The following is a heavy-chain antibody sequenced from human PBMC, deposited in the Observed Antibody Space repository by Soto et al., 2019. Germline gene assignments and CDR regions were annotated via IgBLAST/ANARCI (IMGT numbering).Heavy chain of an antibody. Sequence: SETLSLTCAVSGDSISSGNWWSWVRQSPGKGLEWIGYIYYSGSTYYNPSLKSRVTISVDTSKNQFSLTLTSVTAADTAVYYCARQCRGVTCHWFVPWGQGTLVTVSS. D-gene: IGHD2-15*01. CDR3: ARQCRGVTCHWFVP. CDR1: GDSISSGNW. V-gene: IGHV4-28*01. J-gene: IGHJ5*02. CDR2: IYYSGST.